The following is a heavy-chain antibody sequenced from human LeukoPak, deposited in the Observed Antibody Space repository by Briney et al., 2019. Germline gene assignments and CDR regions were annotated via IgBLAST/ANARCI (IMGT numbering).Heavy chain of an antibody. CDR1: GGSLSGYY. D-gene: IGHD1-1*01. J-gene: IGHJ3*02. CDR3: ARGSDNWNDGDDAFDI. V-gene: IGHV4-59*01. CDR2: IYYSGSS. Sequence: PSETLSLTCTVSGGSLSGYYWNWIRQPPGKGLEWTAYIYYSGSSKYNPSLKSRVTISVDTSKKQFSLKLTSVTAADTAVYYCARGSDNWNDGDDAFDIWGLGTVVTVSS.